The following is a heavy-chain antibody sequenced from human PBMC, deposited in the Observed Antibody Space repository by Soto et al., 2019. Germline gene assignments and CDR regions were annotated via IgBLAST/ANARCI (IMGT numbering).Heavy chain of an antibody. CDR1: GFTFTSYS. CDR3: ARGLGWRRGPFDF. J-gene: IGHJ4*02. CDR2: ISSSSNTI. D-gene: IGHD2-21*01. Sequence: PGGSLTLSCATAGFTFTSYSMNWVRQAQGRGRGWLSYISSSSNTIFYADSVKGRFSISRDSATSSLSLQLTSLRDDATALYFCARGLGWRRGPFDFWGQGTPVTVSS. V-gene: IGHV3-48*02.